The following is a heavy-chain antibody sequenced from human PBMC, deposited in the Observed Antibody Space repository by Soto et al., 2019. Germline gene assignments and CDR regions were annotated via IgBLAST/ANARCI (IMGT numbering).Heavy chain of an antibody. Sequence: EVQLVESGGGLVKPGGSLRLSCAASGFTFSNAWMNWVRQAPGKGLEWVGRIKSKTDGGTTDYAAPVKGRFTISRDDSKNTLYLQMNSLKTEDTAVYYCTTTDWGDIVVVPAEYYYYYYGMDVWGQGTTVTVSS. J-gene: IGHJ6*02. CDR1: GFTFSNAW. V-gene: IGHV3-15*07. D-gene: IGHD2-2*01. CDR2: IKSKTDGGTT. CDR3: TTTDWGDIVVVPAEYYYYYYGMDV.